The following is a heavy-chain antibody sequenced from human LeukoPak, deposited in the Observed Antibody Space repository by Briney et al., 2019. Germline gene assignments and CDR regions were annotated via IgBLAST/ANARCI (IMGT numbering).Heavy chain of an antibody. V-gene: IGHV3-30*02. CDR3: AKSGSRRDYYYYMDV. J-gene: IGHJ6*03. CDR1: GYTFSSYG. D-gene: IGHD3-22*01. CDR2: IRYDGSNK. Sequence: SCKASGYTFSSYGMHWVRQAPGKGLEWVAFIRYDGSNKYYADSVKGRFTISRDNSKNTLYLQMNSLRAEDTAVYYCAKSGSRRDYYYYMDVWGKGTTVTVSS.